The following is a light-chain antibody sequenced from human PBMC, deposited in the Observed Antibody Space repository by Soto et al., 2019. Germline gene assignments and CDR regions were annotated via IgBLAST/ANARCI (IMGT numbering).Light chain of an antibody. Sequence: QSVLTQPASVSGSPGQSITISCTGTSSDVGGYNHVSWYQHSPGKAPKLILFAVSDRPSGVSHRFSGSKSGNTASLTISGLQAEDEADNYCCSYTSLSTVVFGGGTQLTVL. CDR3: CSYTSLSTVV. V-gene: IGLV2-14*01. CDR1: SSDVGGYNH. CDR2: AVS. J-gene: IGLJ2*01.